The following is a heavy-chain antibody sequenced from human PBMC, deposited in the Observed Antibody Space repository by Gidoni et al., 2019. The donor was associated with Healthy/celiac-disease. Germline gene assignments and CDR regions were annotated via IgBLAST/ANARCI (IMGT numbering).Heavy chain of an antibody. D-gene: IGHD2-15*01. CDR2: IYHSGST. CDR1: GYSISCGYY. Sequence: QVQLQESGPGLVKPSETLSLTCTVPGYSISCGYYWGWLRQPPGKGLEWIGSIYHSGSTYYNPSVKSRVTISVDTSKNQFSLKLSSVTAADTAVYYCARDQGYCSGGSCYTRPYYYYYGMDVWGQGTTVTVSS. CDR3: ARDQGYCSGGSCYTRPYYYYYGMDV. J-gene: IGHJ6*02. V-gene: IGHV4-38-2*02.